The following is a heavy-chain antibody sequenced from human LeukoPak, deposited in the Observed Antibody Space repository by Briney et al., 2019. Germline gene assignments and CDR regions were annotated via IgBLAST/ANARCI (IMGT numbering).Heavy chain of an antibody. D-gene: IGHD3-22*01. CDR2: ISSSSSYI. CDR1: GFTFSSYS. J-gene: IGHJ6*03. CDR3: ARTYMIVVVNYMDV. V-gene: IGHV3-21*01. Sequence: GGSLRLSCAASGFTFSSYSMNWVRQAQGKGLEWVSSISSSSSYIYYADSVKGRFTISRDNAKNSLYLQMNSLRAEDTAVYYCARTYMIVVVNYMDVWGKGTTVTVSS.